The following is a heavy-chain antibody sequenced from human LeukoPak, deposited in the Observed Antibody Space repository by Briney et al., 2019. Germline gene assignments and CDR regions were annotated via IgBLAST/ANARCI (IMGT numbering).Heavy chain of an antibody. Sequence: GGSLRLSCAASGFTFDDYAMHWVRQASGKGPEWVSLISGDGGSTYYADSVKGRFTISRDNSKNSLYQQMNSLRTEDTALYYCAKGTLAYCGGDCYPPVDYWGQGTLVTVSS. CDR3: AKGTLAYCGGDCYPPVDY. J-gene: IGHJ4*02. CDR1: GFTFDDYA. CDR2: ISGDGGST. D-gene: IGHD2-21*02. V-gene: IGHV3-43*02.